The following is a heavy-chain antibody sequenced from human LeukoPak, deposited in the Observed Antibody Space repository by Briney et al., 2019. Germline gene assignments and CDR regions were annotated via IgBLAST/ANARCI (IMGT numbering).Heavy chain of an antibody. V-gene: IGHV1-2*02. Sequence: ASVKVSCKASVYSFSAYYIHWVRQAPGQGLEWMGWINPNTGGTHFEQKFQGRVTMTRDTPISTAYMELTRLTSDDTAVYYCARESYSGYVRWFDPWGQGTLVTVSS. D-gene: IGHD5-12*01. J-gene: IGHJ5*02. CDR2: INPNTGGT. CDR1: VYSFSAYY. CDR3: ARESYSGYVRWFDP.